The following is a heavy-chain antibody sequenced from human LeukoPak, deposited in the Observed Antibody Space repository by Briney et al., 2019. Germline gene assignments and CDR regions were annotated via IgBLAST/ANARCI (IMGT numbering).Heavy chain of an antibody. CDR1: GFTFSSYS. D-gene: IGHD3-10*01. J-gene: IGHJ5*02. CDR2: ISSSSSYI. V-gene: IGHV3-21*01. CDR3: ARVLLGSWDWFDP. Sequence: TGGSLRLSCAASGFTFSSYSMNWVRQAPGKGLEWVSSISSSSSYIYYADSVKGRFTISRDNAKNSLYLQMNSLRAEDTAVYYCARVLLGSWDWFDPWGQGTLVTVSS.